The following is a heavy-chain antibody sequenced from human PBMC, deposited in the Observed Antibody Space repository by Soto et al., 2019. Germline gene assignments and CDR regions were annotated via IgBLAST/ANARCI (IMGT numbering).Heavy chain of an antibody. CDR1: GGSISSNY. D-gene: IGHD3-10*01. V-gene: IGHV4-4*07. J-gene: IGHJ4*02. Sequence: SETLSLTCTVSGGSISSNYWSWIRQSAGKGLEWIGRIYFTGSTNYNPSLKSRVNMSVDTSKNQFSLKLSSVTAADTAVYYCARDYYGSGSLFDYSGQGTLVTVSS. CDR3: ARDYYGSGSLFDY. CDR2: IYFTGST.